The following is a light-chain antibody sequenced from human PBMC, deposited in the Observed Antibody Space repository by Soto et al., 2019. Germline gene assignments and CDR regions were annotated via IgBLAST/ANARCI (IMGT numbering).Light chain of an antibody. Sequence: DIQMTQSPSSLSASVGDRVTMICRASQSISSFLNWYQQKPGKAPKLLIYGASSLQSGVPSRFSGSGSGTDFTLTISSLLPEDFATYYCQQSYSASFGGGTKVHI. J-gene: IGKJ4*01. CDR2: GAS. CDR3: QQSYSAS. CDR1: QSISSF. V-gene: IGKV1-39*01.